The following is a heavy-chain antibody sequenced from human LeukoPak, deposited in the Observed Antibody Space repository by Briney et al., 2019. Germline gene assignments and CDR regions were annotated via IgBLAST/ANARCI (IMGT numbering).Heavy chain of an antibody. CDR1: GFTFSSYS. Sequence: GGSLRLSCAASGFTFSSYSMNWVRQAPGKGLEWVSSISSSSYIYYADSVKGRFTISRDNAKNSLYLQMNSLRAEDTAVYYCAREGSGYYYGMDVWGQGTTVTVSS. D-gene: IGHD3-10*01. J-gene: IGHJ6*02. V-gene: IGHV3-21*01. CDR3: AREGSGYYYGMDV. CDR2: ISSSSYI.